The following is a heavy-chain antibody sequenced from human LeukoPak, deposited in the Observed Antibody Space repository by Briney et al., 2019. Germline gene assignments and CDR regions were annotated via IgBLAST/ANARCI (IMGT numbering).Heavy chain of an antibody. D-gene: IGHD3-10*01. J-gene: IGHJ3*02. V-gene: IGHV3-9*01. CDR1: GFTFDDYA. CDR2: ISWNSGSI. CDR3: AKDPMVRGVIIKRGAFDI. Sequence: PGRSLRLSCAASGFTFDDYAMHWVRQAPGKGLEWVSGISWNSGSIGYADSVKGRFTISRDNAKNSLYLQMNSLRAEDTALYYCAKDPMVRGVIIKRGAFDIWGQGTMVTVSS.